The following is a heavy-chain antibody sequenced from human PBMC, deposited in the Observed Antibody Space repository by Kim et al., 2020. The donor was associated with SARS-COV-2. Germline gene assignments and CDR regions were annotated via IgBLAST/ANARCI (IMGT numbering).Heavy chain of an antibody. CDR1: GGTFSSYA. CDR3: ARDPYYYGSGTYNQKFDY. D-gene: IGHD3-10*01. Sequence: SVKVSCKASGGTFSSYAISWVRQAPGQGLEWMGRIIPILGIANYAQKFQGRVTITADKSTSTAYMELSSLRSEDTAVYYCARDPYYYGSGTYNQKFDYWGQGTLVTVSS. J-gene: IGHJ4*02. V-gene: IGHV1-69*04. CDR2: IIPILGIA.